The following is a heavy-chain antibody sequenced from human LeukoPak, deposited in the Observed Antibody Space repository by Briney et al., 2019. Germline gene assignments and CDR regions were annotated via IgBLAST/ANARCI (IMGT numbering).Heavy chain of an antibody. CDR1: GGSTSSSNYY. Sequence: EALSLTCTVSGGSTSSSNYYWGWIRQPPGKGLEWIGGIHYSGNTYYNPSLKSRVTISVDTSKNQFSLKLSSVTAADTAVYYCARLGAGPTYYDFWSGYSSFYFDYWGQGTLVAVSS. J-gene: IGHJ4*02. CDR2: IHYSGNT. D-gene: IGHD3-3*01. CDR3: ARLGAGPTYYDFWSGYSSFYFDY. V-gene: IGHV4-39*01.